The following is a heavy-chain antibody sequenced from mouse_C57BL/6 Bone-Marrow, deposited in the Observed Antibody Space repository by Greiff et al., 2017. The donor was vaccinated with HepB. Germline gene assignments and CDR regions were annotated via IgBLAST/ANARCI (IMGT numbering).Heavy chain of an antibody. Sequence: QVQLQQSGAELVRPGSSVKLSCKASGYTFTSYWMHWVKQRPIQGLEWIGNIDPSDSETHYNQKFKDKATLTVDKSSSTAYMQLSSLTSEDSAVYYCAKGWLPYAMDYWGQGTSVTVSS. J-gene: IGHJ4*01. D-gene: IGHD2-3*01. CDR3: AKGWLPYAMDY. CDR1: GYTFTSYW. V-gene: IGHV1-52*01. CDR2: IDPSDSET.